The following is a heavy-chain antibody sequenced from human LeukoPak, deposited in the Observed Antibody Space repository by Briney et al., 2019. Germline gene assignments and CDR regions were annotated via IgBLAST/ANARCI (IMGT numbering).Heavy chain of an antibody. J-gene: IGHJ6*03. CDR1: GGSISSGSYY. CDR3: ARDVRSSGWYQNYYMDV. V-gene: IGHV4-61*02. Sequence: PSETLSLTCTVAGGSISSGSYYWSWIRQPAGKGLEWIGRIYTSGSTNYNPSLKSRVTISVDTSKNQFSLKLSSVTAADTAVYYCARDVRSSGWYQNYYMDVWRKGTTVTVSS. CDR2: IYTSGST. D-gene: IGHD6-19*01.